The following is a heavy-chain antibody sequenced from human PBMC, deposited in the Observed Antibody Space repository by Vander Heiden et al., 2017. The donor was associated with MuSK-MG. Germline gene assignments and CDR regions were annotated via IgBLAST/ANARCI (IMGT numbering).Heavy chain of an antibody. V-gene: IGHV3-21*01. D-gene: IGHD6-19*01. J-gene: IGHJ4*02. Sequence: EVQLVESVGGLVKPGGSLRPSCAAYGFTFSSYSMNWVRQASGKWLEWVSSISSSSSYIYYADSVRGRFTISRDNAKNSLYMQMNRLRAEDTAVYYCARVLGGSGLDYWGQGTLVTVSS. CDR2: ISSSSSYI. CDR3: ARVLGGSGLDY. CDR1: GFTFSSYS.